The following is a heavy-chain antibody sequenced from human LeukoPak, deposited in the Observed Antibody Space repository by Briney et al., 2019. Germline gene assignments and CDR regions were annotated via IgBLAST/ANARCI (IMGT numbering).Heavy chain of an antibody. CDR1: GFSFDDYA. CDR2: IRWNSGSI. J-gene: IGHJ4*02. Sequence: PGGSLRLSCAASGFSFDDYAMHWVRQVSGKGLEWVAGIRWNSGSIGYADSVKGRFTISRDNAKDSLYLQMNSLRPEDTALYYCAKDFGDRTPAIAYWGQGTLVTVSS. V-gene: IGHV3-9*01. D-gene: IGHD2-2*01. CDR3: AKDFGDRTPAIAY.